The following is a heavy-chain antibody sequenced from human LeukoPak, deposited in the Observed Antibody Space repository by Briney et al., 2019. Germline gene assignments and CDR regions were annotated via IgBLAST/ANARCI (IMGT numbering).Heavy chain of an antibody. V-gene: IGHV3-23*01. D-gene: IGHD3-22*01. J-gene: IGHJ4*02. CDR3: ARGDPIVVVY. CDR2: ISGSGGST. Sequence: GGSLRLSCAASGFTFSSYAMSWVRQAPGKGLEWVSAISGSGGSTYYADSVKGRFTISRDNSKNTLYLQMDSLRAEDTAVYYRARGDPIVVVYWGQGTLVTVSS. CDR1: GFTFSSYA.